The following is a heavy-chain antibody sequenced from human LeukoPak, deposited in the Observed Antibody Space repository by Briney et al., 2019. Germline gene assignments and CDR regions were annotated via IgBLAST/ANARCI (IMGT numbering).Heavy chain of an antibody. J-gene: IGHJ5*02. D-gene: IGHD3-22*01. CDR2: IYYSGST. CDR3: ARAADSTHFWFDP. V-gene: IGHV4-59*08. CDR1: GGSISSYY. Sequence: PSETLSLTCTVSGGSISSYYWSWIRQPPGKGLEWIGYIYYSGSTNYNPSLKSRVTISVDTSKNQFSLKLSSVTAADTAVYYCARAADSTHFWFDPWGQGTLVTVSS.